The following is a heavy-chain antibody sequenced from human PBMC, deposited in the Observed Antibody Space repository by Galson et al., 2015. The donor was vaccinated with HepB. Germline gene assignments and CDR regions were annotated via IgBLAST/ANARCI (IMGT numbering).Heavy chain of an antibody. Sequence: SVKVSCKASGYTFTGYYMHWVRQAPGQGLEWMGRIIPILGIANYAQKFQGRVTITADKSTSTAYMELSSLRSEDTAVYYCARVPFEVGGNSPFDYWGQGTLVTVSS. D-gene: IGHD4-23*01. V-gene: IGHV1-69*04. CDR1: GYTFTGYY. J-gene: IGHJ4*02. CDR3: ARVPFEVGGNSPFDY. CDR2: IIPILGIA.